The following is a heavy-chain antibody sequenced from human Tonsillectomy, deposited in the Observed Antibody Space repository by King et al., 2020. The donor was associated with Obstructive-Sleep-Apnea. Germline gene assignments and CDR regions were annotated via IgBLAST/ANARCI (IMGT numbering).Heavy chain of an antibody. D-gene: IGHD3-22*01. Sequence: VQLVESVAEVKKPGASVKVSCKASGYTFTSNVISWVRQAPGQGLEWMGWISAYNGNTKYSQKLQGRVTMTTDTYTSTAYMALRSLRSDDTAVYYCAKNYYDSSGYYSSDTFDLWGQGTMVIVSS. CDR2: ISAYNGNT. V-gene: IGHV1-18*01. J-gene: IGHJ3*01. CDR1: GYTFTSNV. CDR3: AKNYYDSSGYYSSDTFDL.